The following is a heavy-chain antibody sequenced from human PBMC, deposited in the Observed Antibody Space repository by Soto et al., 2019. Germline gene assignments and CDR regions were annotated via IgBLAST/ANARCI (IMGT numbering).Heavy chain of an antibody. D-gene: IGHD6-19*01. Sequence: GGSLRLSCAASGFTFSDYYMSWIRQAPGKGLEWVSYISSSGSTIYYADSVKGRFTISRDNAKNSLYLQMNSLRAEDTAVYYCARDGFSSGWQWLPRPVQHWGQGTLVTVSS. J-gene: IGHJ1*01. CDR3: ARDGFSSGWQWLPRPVQH. CDR2: ISSSGSTI. CDR1: GFTFSDYY. V-gene: IGHV3-11*01.